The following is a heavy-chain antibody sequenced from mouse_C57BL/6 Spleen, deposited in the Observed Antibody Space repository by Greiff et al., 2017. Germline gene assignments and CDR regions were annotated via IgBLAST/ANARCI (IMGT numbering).Heavy chain of an antibody. D-gene: IGHD2-5*01. Sequence: QVQLQQSGAELVRPGASVTLSCTASGYTFTDYEMHWVKQTPVHGLEWIGAIDPETGGTAYNQQVKGKAILTADKSSSTAYMELRSLTSEDSAVYYCTRHYSNSYYGDWGKGTTLTVA. CDR2: IDPETGGT. J-gene: IGHJ2*01. CDR1: GYTFTDYE. V-gene: IGHV1-15*01. CDR3: TRHYSNSYYGD.